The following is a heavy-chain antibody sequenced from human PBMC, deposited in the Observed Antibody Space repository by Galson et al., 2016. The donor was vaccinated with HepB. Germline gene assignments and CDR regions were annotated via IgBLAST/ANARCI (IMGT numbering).Heavy chain of an antibody. CDR1: GFTFSTYT. D-gene: IGHD6-13*01. CDR2: IWSDV. J-gene: IGHJ4*02. V-gene: IGHV3-33*08. CDR3: AREMGVAAPAVFDY. Sequence: SLRLSCAASGFTFSTYTLHWVRQAPGKGLEWVALIWSDVDSVKGRFTISRDSSKNTLSLQMNSLRAEDTAVYYCAREMGVAAPAVFDYWGQGTLVTVSS.